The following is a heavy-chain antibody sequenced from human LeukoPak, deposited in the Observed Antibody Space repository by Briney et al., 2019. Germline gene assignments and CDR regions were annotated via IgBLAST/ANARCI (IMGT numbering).Heavy chain of an antibody. Sequence: GGSLRLSCAASGFTFSSYSMNWVRQAPGKGLEWVSYISSSSTIYYADSVKGRFTISRDNAKNSLYLQMNSLRAEDTAVYYCARLVGAVVPAANNWFDPWGQGTLVTVSS. V-gene: IGHV3-48*04. D-gene: IGHD2-2*01. J-gene: IGHJ5*02. CDR3: ARLVGAVVPAANNWFDP. CDR1: GFTFSSYS. CDR2: ISSSSTI.